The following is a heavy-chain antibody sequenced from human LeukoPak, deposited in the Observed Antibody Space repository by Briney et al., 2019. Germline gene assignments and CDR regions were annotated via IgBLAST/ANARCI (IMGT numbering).Heavy chain of an antibody. Sequence: GGSLRLSCAASGFTFNNYGMHWVRQTPDKGLEWVAFIRYDGSNKYYADSVKGRFTISRDNSKNTLYLQMNSLRAEDTAVYYCAKVSLVMTNDAFDIWGQGTMVTVSP. CDR2: IRYDGSNK. CDR1: GFTFNNYG. V-gene: IGHV3-30*02. D-gene: IGHD3-16*01. J-gene: IGHJ3*02. CDR3: AKVSLVMTNDAFDI.